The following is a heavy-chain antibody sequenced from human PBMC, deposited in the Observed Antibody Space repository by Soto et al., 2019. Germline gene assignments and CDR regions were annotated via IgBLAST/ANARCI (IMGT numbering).Heavy chain of an antibody. J-gene: IGHJ3*02. CDR2: IIPIFGTT. CDR3: ARSSLHYADYAFDI. D-gene: IGHD4-17*01. Sequence: QVQLVQSGAEVKKPGSSVKVSCKASGGTFSNYAISWVRQARGQGLEWMGGIIIPIFGTTNYAQNFQGRVTITADESTSTAYMELNSLRSEDTAVYYRARSSLHYADYAFDIWGQGTTVTVSS. V-gene: IGHV1-69*01. CDR1: GGTFSNYA.